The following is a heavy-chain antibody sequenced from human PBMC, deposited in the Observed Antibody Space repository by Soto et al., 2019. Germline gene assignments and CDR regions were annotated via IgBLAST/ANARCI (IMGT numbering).Heavy chain of an antibody. D-gene: IGHD5-18*01. CDR3: VKGDLDTAVVNSPDAFDF. CDR1: GFIFSDFG. Sequence: QVNLVESGGGVVQPGRSLRLSCEASGFIFSDFGMHWVRQAPGKGLEWVAVISYDGNNKYYAQSVKGRFTISRDNSKNTLFLNMDSLRPEDTAVYHCVKGDLDTAVVNSPDAFDFWDPGTMVTVS. J-gene: IGHJ3*01. CDR2: ISYDGNNK. V-gene: IGHV3-30*18.